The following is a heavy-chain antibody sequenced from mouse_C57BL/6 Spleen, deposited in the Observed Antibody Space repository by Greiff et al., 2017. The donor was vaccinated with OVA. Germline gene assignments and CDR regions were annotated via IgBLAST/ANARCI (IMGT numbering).Heavy chain of an antibody. CDR1: GYAFSSYW. D-gene: IGHD3-2*02. CDR3: ARAAQEAWFAY. Sequence: LVESGAELVKPGASVKISCKASGYAFSSYWMNWVKQRPGKGLEWIGQIYPGDGDTNYNGKFKGKATLTADKSSSTAYMQLSSLTSEDSAVYFCARAAQEAWFAYWGQGTLVTVSA. V-gene: IGHV1-80*01. J-gene: IGHJ3*01. CDR2: IYPGDGDT.